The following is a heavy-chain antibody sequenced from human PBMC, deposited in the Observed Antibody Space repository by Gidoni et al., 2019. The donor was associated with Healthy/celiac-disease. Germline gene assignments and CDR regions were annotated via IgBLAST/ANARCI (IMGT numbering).Heavy chain of an antibody. Sequence: QVQLVPSGAEVNKPGASVKVSFKASGYTFTRYVISWVRQAPGQGLEWMGWISAYNGNTNYAQKRQGRVTMTTDTSTSTAYMELRSLRSDDTAVYYCARDSTRSYYDSSGYLNWFDPWGRGTLVTVSS. J-gene: IGHJ5*02. V-gene: IGHV1-18*01. CDR2: ISAYNGNT. CDR3: ARDSTRSYYDSSGYLNWFDP. D-gene: IGHD3-22*01. CDR1: GYTFTRYV.